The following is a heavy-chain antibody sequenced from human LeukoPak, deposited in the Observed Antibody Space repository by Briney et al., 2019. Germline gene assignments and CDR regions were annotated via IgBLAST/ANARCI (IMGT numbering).Heavy chain of an antibody. CDR3: AREKVRQSDMDV. CDR2: INPNSGGT. J-gene: IGHJ6*02. D-gene: IGHD2-2*01. CDR1: GYTFTGYY. Sequence: ASVTVSCTASGYTFTGYYMHWVRQAPGQGLEWMGRINPNSGGTNYAQKFQGRVTMTRDTSISTAYMELSRLRSDDTAVYYCAREKVRQSDMDVWGQGTTVTVSS. V-gene: IGHV1-2*06.